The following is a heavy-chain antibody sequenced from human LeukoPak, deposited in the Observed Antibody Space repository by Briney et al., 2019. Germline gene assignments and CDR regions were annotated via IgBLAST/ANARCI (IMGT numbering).Heavy chain of an antibody. CDR1: GGSFSRFQ. CDR2: LSYSGSS. CDR3: ARLPQSSSWHTDY. Sequence: SETLSLTCSVSGGSFSRFQWTWIRQPPGKGLEWIGSLSYSGSSNYNPSLKRRVTISVDTSKNQFSLKLTSVTAADTAVYYCARLPQSSSWHTDYWGQGTLVTVSS. V-gene: IGHV4-59*01. J-gene: IGHJ4*02. D-gene: IGHD6-13*01.